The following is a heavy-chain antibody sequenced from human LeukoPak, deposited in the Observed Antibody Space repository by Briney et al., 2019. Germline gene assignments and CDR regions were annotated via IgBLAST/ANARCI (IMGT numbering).Heavy chain of an antibody. D-gene: IGHD3-22*01. J-gene: IGHJ4*02. CDR1: GYTFTGYY. CDR2: INPNSGGT. CDR3: ARGDIPYYYDSSGYYPGYY. Sequence: ASVKVSCKASGYTFTGYYMHWVRQAPGQGLEWMGWINPNSGGTNYAQKFQGRVTMTRDTSISTAYMELSRLRPDDTAVYYCARGDIPYYYDSSGYYPGYYWGQGTLVTVSS. V-gene: IGHV1-2*02.